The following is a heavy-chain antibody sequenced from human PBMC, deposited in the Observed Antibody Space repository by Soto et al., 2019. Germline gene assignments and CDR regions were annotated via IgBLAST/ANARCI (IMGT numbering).Heavy chain of an antibody. CDR2: TNPNSGNT. CDR3: ASELTMIADN. V-gene: IGHV1-8*01. D-gene: IGHD3-22*01. J-gene: IGHJ4*02. CDR1: GYTFTSYD. Sequence: QVQLVQSGAEVKKPGASVKVSCKASGYTFTSYDINWVRQATGQGLEWMGWTNPNSGNTGYAQKFQGRVTMTRNTSITTAYMELSTLRSEDTAVYYSASELTMIADNWGQGTLVTVSS.